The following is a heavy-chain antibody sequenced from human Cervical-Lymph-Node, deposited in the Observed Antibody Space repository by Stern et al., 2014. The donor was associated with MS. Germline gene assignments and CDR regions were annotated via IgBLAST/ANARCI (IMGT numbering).Heavy chain of an antibody. V-gene: IGHV1-69*06. D-gene: IGHD5-24*01. Sequence: VQLVESGAEVKKPGSSVRVSCKASGGTFSSYGISWVRQAPGQGLEWMGGFIPLYGTASYAQKFQGRLTITADRSTTTAYMELSSLRPDDTAIYYCAKIEDGYNQYFYYGMDVWGQGTTVTVSS. CDR1: GGTFSSYG. J-gene: IGHJ6*02. CDR2: FIPLYGTA. CDR3: AKIEDGYNQYFYYGMDV.